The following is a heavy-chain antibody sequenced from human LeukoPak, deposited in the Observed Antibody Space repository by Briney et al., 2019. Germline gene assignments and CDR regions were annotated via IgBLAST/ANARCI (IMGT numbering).Heavy chain of an antibody. CDR1: GGSLNGYY. CDR2: INHSGST. D-gene: IGHD3-3*01. CDR3: ASANDYDFWSGYYWD. Sequence: SETLSLTCAVYGGSLNGYYWSWIRQPPGKGLEWIGEINHSGSTNYNPSLKSRFTISVDTSKNQFSLKLSSVTAADTAVYYCASANDYDFWSGYYWDWGQGTLVTVSS. J-gene: IGHJ4*02. V-gene: IGHV4-34*01.